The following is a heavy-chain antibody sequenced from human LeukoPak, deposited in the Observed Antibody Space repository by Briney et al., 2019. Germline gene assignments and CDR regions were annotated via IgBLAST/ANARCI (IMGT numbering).Heavy chain of an antibody. V-gene: IGHV3-21*01. D-gene: IGHD6-6*01. CDR3: ARWGIIAARPIQVDYIDV. CDR2: ISSSSSYI. Sequence: GGSLRLSCAASGFTFSSYSMNWVRQAPGKGLEWVSSISSSSSYIYYADSVKGRFTISRDNAKNSLYLQLNSLRAEDTAVYYCARWGIIAARPIQVDYIDVWGKGTTVTVSS. CDR1: GFTFSSYS. J-gene: IGHJ6*03.